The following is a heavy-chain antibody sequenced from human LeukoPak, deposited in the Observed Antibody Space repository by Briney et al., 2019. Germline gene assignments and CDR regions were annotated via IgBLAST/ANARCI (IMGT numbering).Heavy chain of an antibody. Sequence: GGSLRLSCAASGFTVSSNYMSWVRQAPGKGLEWVSVIYSGGSTYYADSVEGRFTISRDNSKNTLYLQMNSLRAEDTAVYYCAVVVAGGYYFDYWGQGTLVTVSS. CDR2: IYSGGST. CDR1: GFTVSSNY. V-gene: IGHV3-53*01. J-gene: IGHJ4*02. D-gene: IGHD6-19*01. CDR3: AVVVAGGYYFDY.